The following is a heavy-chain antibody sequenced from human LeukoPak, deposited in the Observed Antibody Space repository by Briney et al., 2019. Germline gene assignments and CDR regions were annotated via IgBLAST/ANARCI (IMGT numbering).Heavy chain of an antibody. CDR3: ARLRNWAWDFDS. V-gene: IGHV4-39*07. CDR2: IYYSGNT. D-gene: IGHD7-27*01. Sequence: SETLSLTCTVSGGSISSSSYYWGWIRQPPGKGLEWIGSIYYSGNTNYNPSLKSRVTISADTSKNQFSLKMSSVTAADTAVYFCARLRNWAWDFDSWGQGTLVTVSS. J-gene: IGHJ4*02. CDR1: GGSISSSSYY.